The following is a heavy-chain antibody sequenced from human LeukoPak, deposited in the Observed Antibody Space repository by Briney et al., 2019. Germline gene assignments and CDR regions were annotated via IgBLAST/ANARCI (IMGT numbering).Heavy chain of an antibody. Sequence: PSQTLSLTCTVSGGSISSRDYYWSWIRQPPGKGLEWIGYIYYSGSTYYNPSLKSRVTISVDTSKNQFSLKLSSVTAADTAVYYCARACYDFWSGCNSGGYFDYWGQGTLVTVSS. J-gene: IGHJ4*02. V-gene: IGHV4-30-4*08. CDR2: IYYSGST. CDR3: ARACYDFWSGCNSGGYFDY. D-gene: IGHD3-3*01. CDR1: GGSISSRDYY.